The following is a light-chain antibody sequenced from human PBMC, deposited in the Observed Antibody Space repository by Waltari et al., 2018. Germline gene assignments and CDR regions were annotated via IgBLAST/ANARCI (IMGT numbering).Light chain of an antibody. CDR2: QDN. CDR3: QAWDTSTYV. Sequence: SYELTKPPSVSVSPGQTASITCSGEQLGVKYARWYQQKPGQYPVLVIYQDNKQPSGIPERFSGSNSGNTATLTISGTQATDEADYYCQAWDTSTYVFVPGTKVTVL. J-gene: IGLJ1*01. CDR1: QLGVKY. V-gene: IGLV3-1*01.